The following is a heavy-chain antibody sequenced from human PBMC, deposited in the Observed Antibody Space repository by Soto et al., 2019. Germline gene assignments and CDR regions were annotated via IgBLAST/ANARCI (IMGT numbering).Heavy chain of an antibody. CDR3: VKDRVGCSGIACYSYLHY. CDR2: ISNNGGFT. CDR1: GFTFSSYA. D-gene: IGHD2-15*01. V-gene: IGHV3-64D*06. Sequence: HPGGSLRLSCSASGFTFSSYAMHWVRQAPGKGLEYVSAISNNGGFTYYADSVKGRFTISRDNSKNTLYLQMSSLRAEDTAVYYCVKDRVGCSGIACYSYLHYWGQGT. J-gene: IGHJ4*02.